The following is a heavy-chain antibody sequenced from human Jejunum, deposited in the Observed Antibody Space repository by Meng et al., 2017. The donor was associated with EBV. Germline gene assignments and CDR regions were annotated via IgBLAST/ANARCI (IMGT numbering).Heavy chain of an antibody. D-gene: IGHD1-26*01. V-gene: IGHV4-61*08. CDR3: ARDQNGSYFAY. Sequence: QGQVEEAGRGLVNPSALRPLTGNVSGGSVSSGGYYWSWIRTPPGEGLEWIGYMYNSESTNSKSSLKSRVTISADTSKNQFSLRLSSVTAADTAVYYCARDQNGSYFAYWGQGTLVTVSS. CDR2: MYNSEST. CDR1: GGSVSSGGYY. J-gene: IGHJ4*02.